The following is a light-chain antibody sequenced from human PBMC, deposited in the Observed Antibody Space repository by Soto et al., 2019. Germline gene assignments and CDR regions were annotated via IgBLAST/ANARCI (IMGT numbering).Light chain of an antibody. CDR2: EVS. V-gene: IGLV2-23*02. CDR1: SSDVGSYNL. J-gene: IGLJ1*01. Sequence: QSVLTQPASVSGSPGQSITISCTGTSSDVGSYNLVSWYQQHPGKAPKLMIYEVSKRPSGVSNRFSGSKSGNTASLTISGLQAEDEADDYCCSYAGSSALYVFGTGTKVTVL. CDR3: CSYAGSSALYV.